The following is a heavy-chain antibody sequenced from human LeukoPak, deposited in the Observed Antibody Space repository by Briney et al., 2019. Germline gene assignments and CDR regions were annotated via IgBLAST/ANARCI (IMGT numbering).Heavy chain of an antibody. J-gene: IGHJ4*02. CDR1: GGSISSGGYY. CDR2: IYHSGST. V-gene: IGHV4-30-2*01. Sequence: SETLSLTCTVSGGSISSGGYYWSWIRQPPGKGLEWIGYIYHSGSTYYNPSLKSRVTISVDRSKNQFSLKLSSVTAADTAVYYCARDRPDTAMNYWGQGTLVTVSS. CDR3: ARDRPDTAMNY. D-gene: IGHD5-18*01.